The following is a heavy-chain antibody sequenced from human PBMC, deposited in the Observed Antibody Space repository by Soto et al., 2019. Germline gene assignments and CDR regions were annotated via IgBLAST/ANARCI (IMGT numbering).Heavy chain of an antibody. CDR3: ARDEGLGVNYYYYGMDV. CDR1: GFTFSSYG. Sequence: QVQLVESGGGVVQPGRSLRLSCAASGFTFSSYGMHWVRQAPGKGLEWVAVIWYDGSNKYYADSVKGRFTISRDNYKNTLYLQMNRLRAEDTAVYYCARDEGLGVNYYYYGMDVWGQGTTVTVSS. V-gene: IGHV3-33*01. D-gene: IGHD3-10*01. CDR2: IWYDGSNK. J-gene: IGHJ6*02.